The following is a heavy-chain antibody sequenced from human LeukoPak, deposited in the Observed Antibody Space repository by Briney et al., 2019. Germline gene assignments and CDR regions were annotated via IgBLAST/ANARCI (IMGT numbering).Heavy chain of an antibody. CDR1: GGTPSNYA. CDR2: IIPMFGRT. V-gene: IGHV1-69*04. CDR3: ARGEGSYDGFYYHYYMDV. Sequence: AASVKVSCKASGGTPSNYAFSWVRQAPGQGLEWVGRIIPMFGRTNYAQKFQGRVTIIADKSTTTAYMELSSLKSEDTAVYYCARGEGSYDGFYYHYYMDVWGKGTTVTVSS. D-gene: IGHD5-24*01. J-gene: IGHJ6*03.